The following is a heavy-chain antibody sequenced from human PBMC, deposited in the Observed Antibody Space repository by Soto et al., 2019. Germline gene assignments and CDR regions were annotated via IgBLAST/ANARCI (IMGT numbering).Heavy chain of an antibody. CDR1: S. D-gene: IGHD3-10*01. CDR2: IDNAGTDS. Sequence: SMHWVRQAPGKGLVWVSGIDNAGTDSTYADSVKGRFTSSRDNAKNMLYLQMNSLRVEDTAVYYCARGWFGPDVWGKGTTVTVSS. J-gene: IGHJ6*04. V-gene: IGHV3-74*01. CDR3: ARGWFGPDV.